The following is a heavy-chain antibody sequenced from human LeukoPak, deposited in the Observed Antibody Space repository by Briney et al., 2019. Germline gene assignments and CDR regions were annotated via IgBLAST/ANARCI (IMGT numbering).Heavy chain of an antibody. J-gene: IGHJ4*02. CDR2: ISYDGSNK. Sequence: GGSLRLSCAASGFTFSSYGMHGVRQAPGKGLEWVAVISYDGSNKYYADSVKGRFTISRDNSKNTLYLQMNSLRAEDTAVYYCAVVWIQLWSAFDYWGQGTLVTVSS. V-gene: IGHV3-30*03. D-gene: IGHD5-18*01. CDR1: GFTFSSYG. CDR3: AVVWIQLWSAFDY.